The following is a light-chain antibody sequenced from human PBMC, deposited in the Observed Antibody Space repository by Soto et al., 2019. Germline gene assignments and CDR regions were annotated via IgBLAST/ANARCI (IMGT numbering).Light chain of an antibody. CDR2: EVN. CDR3: CSYAGSSTYV. J-gene: IGLJ1*01. V-gene: IGLV2-23*02. Sequence: QSALTQPASVSGSPGQSITISCTGTSSDVGSSDLVSWYQQHPGQAPKLIIYEVNKRPSGVSNRFSGSKSGNTASLTISGLQAEDEADYHCCSYAGSSTYVFGTGTKVTVL. CDR1: SSDVGSSDL.